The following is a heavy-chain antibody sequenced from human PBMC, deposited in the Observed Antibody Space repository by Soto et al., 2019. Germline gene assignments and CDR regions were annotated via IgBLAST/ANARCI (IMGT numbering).Heavy chain of an antibody. V-gene: IGHV5-51*01. CDR3: TRDLDYGGNSEALDI. Sequence: GESLKISCKGYGYSFYGYWIGWVRQMPGKGLEWMGIIYPDNSQTRYSPSLQGQVTMSADKSISTVYLQWSSLKASDSAMYYCTRDLDYGGNSEALDIWGQGTLVTVSS. CDR1: GYSFYGYW. D-gene: IGHD4-17*01. CDR2: IYPDNSQT. J-gene: IGHJ3*02.